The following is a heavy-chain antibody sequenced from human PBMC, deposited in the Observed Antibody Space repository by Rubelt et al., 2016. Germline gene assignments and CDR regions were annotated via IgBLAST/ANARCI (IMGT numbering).Heavy chain of an antibody. Sequence: LQLQESGPGLVKPAETLSLTCTVSGGSISSSGVPWAWIRQPPGTGLAWIGTSYYSGSTYYHPSIPSRVTIQADTSKNKVSLKGSSGTAADTAIYYCARDPWMVPLLFDPWGQGTLVTVSS. V-gene: IGHV4-39*07. J-gene: IGHJ5*02. D-gene: IGHD6-19*01. CDR1: GGSISSSGVP. CDR3: ARDPWMVPLLFDP. CDR2: SYYSGST.